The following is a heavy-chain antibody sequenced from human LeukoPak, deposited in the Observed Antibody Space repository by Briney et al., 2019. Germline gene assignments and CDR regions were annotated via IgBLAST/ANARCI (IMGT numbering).Heavy chain of an antibody. V-gene: IGHV4-38-2*01. CDR1: GYSNSSGYY. CDR2: IYHSGST. CDR3: ASNLVPAAMWYAFDI. Sequence: SETLSLTCAVSGYSNSSGYYWGWIRQPPGKGLEWIGSIYHSGSTYYNPSLKSRVTISVDTSKNQFSLKLSSVTAADTAVYYCASNLVPAAMWYAFDIWGQGTMVTVSS. D-gene: IGHD2-2*01. J-gene: IGHJ3*02.